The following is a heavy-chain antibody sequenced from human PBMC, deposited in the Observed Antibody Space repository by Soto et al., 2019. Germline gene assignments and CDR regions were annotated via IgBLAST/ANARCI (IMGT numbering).Heavy chain of an antibody. CDR1: GYTFTSYG. CDR2: ISAYNGNT. CDR3: ARVPYIMDY. J-gene: IGHJ4*02. Sequence: QVQLVQSGAEVKKPGASVKVSCKASGYTFTSYGISWVRQAPGQGLEWMGWISAYNGNTNYAQKFQGRVTMTRNTSISTAYMELSSLRSEDTAVYYCARVPYIMDYWGQGTLVTVSS. V-gene: IGHV1-18*01. D-gene: IGHD2-8*01.